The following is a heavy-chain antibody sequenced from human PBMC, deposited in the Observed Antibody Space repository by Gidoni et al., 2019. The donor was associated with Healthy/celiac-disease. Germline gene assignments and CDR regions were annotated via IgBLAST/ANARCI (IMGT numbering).Heavy chain of an antibody. CDR1: GCSIRSGGYY. D-gene: IGHD6-13*01. Sequence: QVQLQESGPGLVKPSQTLSLPCTVSGCSIRSGGYYWRWIRQHPGKGLEWIGYIYYSVSTYYNPSLKSRVTISVDTSKNQFSLKLSSVTAADTAVYYCARVASSSWYFSSGLLSNWFDPWGQGTLVTVSS. J-gene: IGHJ5*02. CDR3: ARVASSSWYFSSGLLSNWFDP. CDR2: IYYSVST. V-gene: IGHV4-31*03.